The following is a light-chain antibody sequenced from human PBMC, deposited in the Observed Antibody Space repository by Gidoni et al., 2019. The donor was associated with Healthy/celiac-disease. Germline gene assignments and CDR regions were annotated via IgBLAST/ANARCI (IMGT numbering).Light chain of an antibody. CDR1: QSVRSSY. Sequence: ELGFTQSPGTLSLSPGERATLSCRTRQSVRSSYLAWYQQKPGQAPRLLIYGASSRATGIPDRFSGSGSGTDFTLTISRLEPEDFAVYYCQQYGSSPWTFGQGTKVEIK. CDR2: GAS. CDR3: QQYGSSPWT. J-gene: IGKJ1*01. V-gene: IGKV3-20*01.